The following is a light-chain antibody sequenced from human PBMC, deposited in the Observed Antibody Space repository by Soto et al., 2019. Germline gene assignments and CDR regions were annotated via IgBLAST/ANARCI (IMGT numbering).Light chain of an antibody. CDR3: QKYNSPPRT. V-gene: IGKV1-27*01. Sequence: DIQMTQSPSSLSASVGDRVSITCRASQDIANCLAWYQQKPGKVPTLLIYAASILQSGVPSRFSGIASGTDFTLTISILKPEDIATYYCQKYNSPPRTFGQATKVEI. CDR1: QDIANC. CDR2: AAS. J-gene: IGKJ1*01.